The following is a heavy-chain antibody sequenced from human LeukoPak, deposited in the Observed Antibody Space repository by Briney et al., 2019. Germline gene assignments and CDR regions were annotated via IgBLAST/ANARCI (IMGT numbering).Heavy chain of an antibody. CDR2: IIPIPGIA. J-gene: IGHJ4*02. CDR1: GGTFSSYA. D-gene: IGHD3-9*01. Sequence: GASVKVSCKASGGTFSSYAISWVRQAPGQGLEWMGRIIPIPGIAKHAQKFQGRVTITADTSTSTAYMELSSLRSEDTAVYYCAMMFGYDILTGYEEPIDYWGQGTLVTVSS. CDR3: AMMFGYDILTGYEEPIDY. V-gene: IGHV1-69*04.